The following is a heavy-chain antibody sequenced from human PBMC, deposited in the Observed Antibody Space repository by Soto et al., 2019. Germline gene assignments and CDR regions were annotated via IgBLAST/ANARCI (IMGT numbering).Heavy chain of an antibody. D-gene: IGHD2-2*01. CDR3: ARELFLRDIVVVPAAIAL. CDR2: INPNSGGT. CDR1: GYTFTGYY. J-gene: IGHJ5*02. Sequence: QVQLVQSGAEVKKPGASVKVSCKASGYTFTGYYMHWVRQAPGQGLEWMGWINPNSGGTNYAQKFQGGVTMTRDTSISTAYMELSRLRSDDTAVYYCARELFLRDIVVVPAAIALWGQGTLVTVSS. V-gene: IGHV1-2*02.